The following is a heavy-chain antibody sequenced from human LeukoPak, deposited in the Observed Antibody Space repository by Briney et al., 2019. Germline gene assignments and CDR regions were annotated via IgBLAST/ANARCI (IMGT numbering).Heavy chain of an antibody. D-gene: IGHD6-19*01. V-gene: IGHV3-20*04. CDR1: GFTFDDYG. CDR2: IKWNGGST. CDR3: SRGSGWLSVY. Sequence: PGGSLRLSCVASGFTFDDYGMNWVRQAPGKGLEWVSGIKWNGGSTGYADSVKGRFTISRDNAKNSLYLQMNSPRAEDTAVYYCSRGSGWLSVYWGQGTLVTVSS. J-gene: IGHJ4*02.